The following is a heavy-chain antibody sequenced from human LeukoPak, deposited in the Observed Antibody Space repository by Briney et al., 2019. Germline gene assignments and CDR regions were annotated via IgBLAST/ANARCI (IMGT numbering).Heavy chain of an antibody. J-gene: IGHJ4*02. Sequence: GGSLRLSCAASGFTFSNRAMTWVRQAAGKGLEWVSSVSDSGSNTYYADSVKGRFTISRDNSKNTLYLQMNSLRAEDTAVYYCAKPKPVIDTMVSWGQGTLVTVSS. V-gene: IGHV3-23*01. CDR2: VSDSGSNT. CDR3: AKPKPVIDTMVS. CDR1: GFTFSNRA. D-gene: IGHD4-23*01.